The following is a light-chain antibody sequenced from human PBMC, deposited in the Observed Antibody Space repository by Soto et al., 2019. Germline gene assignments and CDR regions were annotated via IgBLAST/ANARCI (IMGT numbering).Light chain of an antibody. CDR3: QQFNSYPVT. CDR1: QGISSA. CDR2: DAS. J-gene: IGKJ3*01. V-gene: IGKV1-13*02. Sequence: AIQLTQSPSSLSASVGDRVTITCRASQGISSALAWYQQKPGKAPKLLIYDASSLESGVPSRLIGSGSGTDFPLTISSLQPEDFATYYCQQFNSYPVTFGPGTKGDIK.